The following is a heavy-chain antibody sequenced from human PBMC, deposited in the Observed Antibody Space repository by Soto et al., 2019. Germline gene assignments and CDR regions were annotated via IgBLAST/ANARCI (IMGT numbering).Heavy chain of an antibody. CDR2: IYYSGST. CDR1: GFSLSTSGMC. V-gene: IGHV4-61*08. Sequence: SGPTLANLTQPLTLTCTFSGFSLSTSGMCVSWIRQPPGKGLEWLGYIYYSGSTNYNPSLKSRVTISVDTSKNQFSLKLSSVTAADTAVYYCARATGMDVWGQGTTVTVSS. J-gene: IGHJ6*02. CDR3: ARATGMDV.